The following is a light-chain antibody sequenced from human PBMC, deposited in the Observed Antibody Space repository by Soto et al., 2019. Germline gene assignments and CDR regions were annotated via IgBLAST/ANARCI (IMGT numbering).Light chain of an antibody. J-gene: IGLJ1*01. V-gene: IGLV2-8*01. CDR3: SSYAGSSNV. CDR1: SSDVGGYNY. CDR2: EVN. Sequence: QSALTQPPSASGSPGQSVAISCTGTSSDVGGYNYVSWYQQHPGKAPKLMIYEVNKRPSGVPDRFSGSKSGNTASLTVSGLQAEDEGEYFCSSYAGSSNVFGTGTKLTVL.